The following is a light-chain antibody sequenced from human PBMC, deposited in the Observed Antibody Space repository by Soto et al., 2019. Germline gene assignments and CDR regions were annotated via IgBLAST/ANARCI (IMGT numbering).Light chain of an antibody. CDR2: DAS. Sequence: DIQMHQYPCTLSASVVDGVTITCLASQSISVWLAWYQQKPGKAPKVLIWDASSLQRGVPSRFSGSGSGTEFTLTIRSLQPDDFATYYCQQYNNYATWKCGQGTKGDIK. CDR1: QSISVW. V-gene: IGKV1-5*01. J-gene: IGKJ1*01. CDR3: QQYNNYATWK.